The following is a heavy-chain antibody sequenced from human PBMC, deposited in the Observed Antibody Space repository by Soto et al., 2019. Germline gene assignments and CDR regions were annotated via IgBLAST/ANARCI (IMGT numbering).Heavy chain of an antibody. V-gene: IGHV3-23*01. CDR2: ISGSGGST. D-gene: IGHD6-13*01. CDR1: GYMFRSYA. J-gene: IGHJ4*02. CDR3: EKEKLQQLNGLDY. Sequence: GGSLRLSCAASGYMFRSYAMTWVRQAPGKGLEWVSGISGSGGSTYYADSVKGRFTISRDNSKNTLYLQMNSLRADDTDVDYCEKEKLQQLNGLDYWGQGA.